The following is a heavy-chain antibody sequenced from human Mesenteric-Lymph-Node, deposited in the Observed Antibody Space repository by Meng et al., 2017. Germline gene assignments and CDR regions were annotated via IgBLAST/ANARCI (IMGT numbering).Heavy chain of an antibody. CDR2: ISYDGSGR. CDR1: GFTFSTYS. Sequence: GGSLSLSCAASGFTFSTYSIHWVRQAPVKGLEWVAVISYDGSGRWYGDPVRDRFTISRDNSKYTLYLQMGGLGVDDTALYYCARDSHEGALDIWGQGTMVTVSS. J-gene: IGHJ3*02. V-gene: IGHV3-30*04. CDR3: ARDSHEGALDI.